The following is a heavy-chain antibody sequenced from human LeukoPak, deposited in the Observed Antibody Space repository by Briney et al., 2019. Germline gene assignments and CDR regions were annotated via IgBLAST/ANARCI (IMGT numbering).Heavy chain of an antibody. Sequence: PGGSLRLSCAASGFTVSSNYMSWVRQAPGKGLEWVSVIYSGGSTYYADSVKGRFTISRDNSKNTLYLQMNSLRAEDTAVYYCATPVAYDAFDIWGQGTMVTVSS. CDR3: ATPVAYDAFDI. CDR2: IYSGGST. V-gene: IGHV3-66*01. D-gene: IGHD6-19*01. CDR1: GFTVSSNY. J-gene: IGHJ3*02.